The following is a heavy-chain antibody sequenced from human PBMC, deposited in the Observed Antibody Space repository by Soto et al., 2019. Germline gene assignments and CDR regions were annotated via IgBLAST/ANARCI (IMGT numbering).Heavy chain of an antibody. Sequence: GSLRLTCAASGXTISSYRMNWVRQAPGKGLELVSSISSSSSYIYYADSVNGRFTISIDNANNSLYLQMNSMRAEDTSVYYCASGYSSGSYWYFDLWGRGTLVTVSS. J-gene: IGHJ2*01. D-gene: IGHD6-25*01. V-gene: IGHV3-21*01. CDR3: ASGYSSGSYWYFDL. CDR1: GXTISSYR. CDR2: ISSSSSYI.